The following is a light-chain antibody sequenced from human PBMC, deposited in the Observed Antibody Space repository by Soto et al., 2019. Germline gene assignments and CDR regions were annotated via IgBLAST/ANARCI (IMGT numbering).Light chain of an antibody. V-gene: IGLV2-8*01. CDR2: DVT. CDR1: SSDVGAYNY. Sequence: QSALTQPPSASGSPGQSVTISCTGTSSDVGAYNYVSWYQQHPGKAPKLMIYDVTKRPSGVPDRFSGSKSGNTASLTVSGLQAEDEAHYYCISYAGSSIGVFGGGTKVTVL. J-gene: IGLJ3*02. CDR3: ISYAGSSIGV.